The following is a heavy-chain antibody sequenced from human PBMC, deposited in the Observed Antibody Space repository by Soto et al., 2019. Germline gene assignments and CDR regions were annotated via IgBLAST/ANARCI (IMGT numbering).Heavy chain of an antibody. CDR2: INHSGST. CDR1: GGSFSGYY. Sequence: SETLSLTCAVYGGSFSGYYWSWIRQPPGKGLEWIGEINHSGSTNYNPSLKSRVTISVDTSKNQFSLKLSSVTAADTAVYYCARGMAVRTAGYYMDVWGKGTTVTVSS. J-gene: IGHJ6*03. CDR3: ARGMAVRTAGYYMDV. D-gene: IGHD2-8*01. V-gene: IGHV4-34*01.